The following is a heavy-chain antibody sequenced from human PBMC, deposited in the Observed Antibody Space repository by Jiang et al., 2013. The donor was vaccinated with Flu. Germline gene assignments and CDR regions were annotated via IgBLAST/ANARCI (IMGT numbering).Heavy chain of an antibody. CDR2: IYSSGST. Sequence: LLKPSETLSLTCAVSGGSISNYYWSWIRQPAGKGLEWIGRIYSSGSTNYNPSLKSRVTMSEDTSKNQFSLKLSSVTAADTAVYYCARGGHYDNRNAFDIWGQGTMVTVSS. D-gene: IGHD3-22*01. CDR1: GGSISNYY. J-gene: IGHJ3*02. V-gene: IGHV4-4*07. CDR3: ARGGHYDNRNAFDI.